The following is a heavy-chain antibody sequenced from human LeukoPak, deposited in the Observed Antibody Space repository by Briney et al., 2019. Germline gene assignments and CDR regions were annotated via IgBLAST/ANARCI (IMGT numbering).Heavy chain of an antibody. J-gene: IGHJ3*02. Sequence: PGGSLRLSCAASGFTFDDYAMHWVRKAPGKGLEGFSGISWNSGSIGYADSVKGRFTISRDNAKNSLYLQMNSLRAEDTALYYCAEDMDYYDSSGYRGAFDIWGQGTMVTVSS. V-gene: IGHV3-9*01. CDR2: ISWNSGSI. CDR3: AEDMDYYDSSGYRGAFDI. CDR1: GFTFDDYA. D-gene: IGHD3-22*01.